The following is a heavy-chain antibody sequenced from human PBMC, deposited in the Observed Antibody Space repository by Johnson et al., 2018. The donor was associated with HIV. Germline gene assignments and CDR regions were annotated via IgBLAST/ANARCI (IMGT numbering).Heavy chain of an antibody. CDR1: GFTVSSNY. Sequence: EVQLLESGGGLVQPGGSLRLSCGASGFTVSSNYMTWVRQAPGKGLDWVSVISSGGSTYYADSVKGRFTISRDSAKNSLDLQMNSLRAEDTALYYCARDRGYGDAFDIWGQGTMVTVSS. CDR3: ARDRGYGDAFDI. V-gene: IGHV3-66*01. CDR2: ISSGGST. J-gene: IGHJ3*02. D-gene: IGHD5-18*01.